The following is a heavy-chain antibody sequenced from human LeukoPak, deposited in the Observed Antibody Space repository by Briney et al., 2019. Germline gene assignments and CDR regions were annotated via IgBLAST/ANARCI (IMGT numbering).Heavy chain of an antibody. V-gene: IGHV1-46*01. CDR3: ARAHCSSTSCWNDAFDI. J-gene: IGHJ3*02. CDR1: GYTFTSYY. D-gene: IGHD2-2*01. Sequence: ASVKVSCKASGYTFTSYYMHWVRQAPGQGLEWMGIINPSGGSTSYAQKFQGRVTMTRDTSTRTVYMELSSLRSEDTAVYYCARAHCSSTSCWNDAFDIWGQGTMVTVSS. CDR2: INPSGGST.